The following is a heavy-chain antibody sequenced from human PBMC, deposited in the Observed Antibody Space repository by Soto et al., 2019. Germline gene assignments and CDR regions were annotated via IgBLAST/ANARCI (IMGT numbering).Heavy chain of an antibody. CDR2: IDWDDDK. D-gene: IGHD2-15*01. CDR1: GFSLSTSGMC. CDR3: ARRPGHSVFDC. J-gene: IGHJ4*02. Sequence: YGPPLVNPTQTLTLTCTFSGFSLSTSGMCVSWIRQPPGKALEWLALIDWDDDKYYSTSLKTRLTISKDTSKNQVVLTMTNMDPVDRATYYCARRPGHSVFDCRGKRTRDTVSS. V-gene: IGHV2-70*13.